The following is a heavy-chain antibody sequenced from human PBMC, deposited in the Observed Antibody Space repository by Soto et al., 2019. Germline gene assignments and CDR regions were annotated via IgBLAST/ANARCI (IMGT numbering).Heavy chain of an antibody. J-gene: IGHJ6*01. CDR3: ASSSLYGMDV. Sequence: QVQLQESGPGLVKPSQTLSLTCSVSGGSIRSGYYYWRWIRQPPGKGLEWIGNIYYSGNTYYNLSLKSRLIISIDTSKIQFSLKLGAVTAADTAVYYFASSSLYGMDVW. CDR1: GGSIRSGYYY. V-gene: IGHV4-30-4*01. CDR2: IYYSGNT.